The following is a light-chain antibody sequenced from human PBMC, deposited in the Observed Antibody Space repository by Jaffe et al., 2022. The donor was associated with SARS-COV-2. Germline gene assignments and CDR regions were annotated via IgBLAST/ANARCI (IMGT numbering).Light chain of an antibody. V-gene: IGLV3-1*01. Sequence: SYELTQPPSVSVSPGQTASITCSGDKLGNKYACWYQQKPGQSPVLVIYENIKRPSGIPERFSGSNSGNTATLTISGTQAMDEADYYCQAWDRNSVVFGGGTKLTVL. J-gene: IGLJ2*01. CDR3: QAWDRNSVV. CDR1: KLGNKY. CDR2: ENI.